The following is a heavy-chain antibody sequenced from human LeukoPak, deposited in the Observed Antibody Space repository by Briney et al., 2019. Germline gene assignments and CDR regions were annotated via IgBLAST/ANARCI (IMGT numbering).Heavy chain of an antibody. D-gene: IGHD6-13*01. CDR3: TSPSSSWYYFDY. Sequence: PGESLRLSCAASGFTFSNAWMSWVRQAPGKGLKWVGRIKSKTDGGTTDYAAPVKGRFTISRDDSKNTLYLQMNSLKTEDTAVYYCTSPSSSWYYFDYWGQGTLVTVSS. J-gene: IGHJ4*02. V-gene: IGHV3-15*01. CDR2: IKSKTDGGTT. CDR1: GFTFSNAW.